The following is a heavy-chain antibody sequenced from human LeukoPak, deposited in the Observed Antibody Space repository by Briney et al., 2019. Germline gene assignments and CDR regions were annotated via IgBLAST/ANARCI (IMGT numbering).Heavy chain of an antibody. CDR3: ARQMVRGVDYFDY. J-gene: IGHJ4*02. Sequence: AASVKVSCKASGGTFSSYAISWVRQAPGQGLEWMGRIIPILGIANYAQKFQGRVTITADKSTSTAYMELSSLRSEDTAVYYCARQMVRGVDYFDYWGQGTLVTVPS. CDR2: IIPILGIA. CDR1: GGTFSSYA. V-gene: IGHV1-69*04. D-gene: IGHD3-10*01.